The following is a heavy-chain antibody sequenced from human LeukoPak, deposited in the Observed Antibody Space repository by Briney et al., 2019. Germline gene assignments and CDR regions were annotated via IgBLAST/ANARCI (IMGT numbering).Heavy chain of an antibody. J-gene: IGHJ4*02. CDR2: ISGQNGAT. V-gene: IGHV1-18*01. Sequence: ASVKVSCKASNYNFDNYGITWVRQAPGQGLEYMGWISGQNGATEYVEKFQGRFTMTTDTSTSTAYMELRSLTSDDTAVYFCARDWEGELTYWGQGTLVTVSS. D-gene: IGHD1-26*01. CDR3: ARDWEGELTY. CDR1: NYNFDNYG.